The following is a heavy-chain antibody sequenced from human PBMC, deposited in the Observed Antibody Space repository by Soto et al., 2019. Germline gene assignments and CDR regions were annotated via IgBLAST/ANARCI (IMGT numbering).Heavy chain of an antibody. CDR1: EGNFPTYA. V-gene: IGHV1-69*12. CDR3: ARVRTGVYGSGSTSPRFYYGMDV. J-gene: IGHJ6*02. Sequence: QVQLEQSGAEVKQPGSSAKVSCKASEGNFPTYAFTWVRQAPGQGLEWMGGIIPVFASTTSAQKFQGRVTITADESANSVYMELSSLRSEDTAIYYCARVRTGVYGSGSTSPRFYYGMDVWGQGTAVTVSS. D-gene: IGHD3-10*01. CDR2: IIPVFAST.